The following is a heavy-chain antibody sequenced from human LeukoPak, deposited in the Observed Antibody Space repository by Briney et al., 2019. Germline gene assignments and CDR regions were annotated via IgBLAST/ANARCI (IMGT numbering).Heavy chain of an antibody. CDR3: ARVGGYEFFDY. Sequence: SETLSLTCAVYGGSFSGYYWSWIRQPPGKGLEWIGEINHSGSTNYNPSLKSRVTISVDTSKNQFSLKLSSVTAADTAVYYCARVGGYEFFDYWGQETLVTVSS. V-gene: IGHV4-34*01. J-gene: IGHJ4*02. D-gene: IGHD5-12*01. CDR2: INHSGST. CDR1: GGSFSGYY.